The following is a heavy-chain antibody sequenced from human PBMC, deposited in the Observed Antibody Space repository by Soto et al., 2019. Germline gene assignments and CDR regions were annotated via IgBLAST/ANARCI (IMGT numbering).Heavy chain of an antibody. V-gene: IGHV3-21*01. D-gene: IGHD1-26*01. CDR1: GFTFSSYS. J-gene: IGHJ4*02. Sequence: XVSLRLSCAASGFTFSSYSMNWVRQAPGKGLEWVSSISSSSGHIYYADSLKGRFTISRDNAKNSLYLQMNSLRAEDTAVYYCTRHWLATREFDYWGQGTLVTVSS. CDR3: TRHWLATREFDY. CDR2: ISSSSGHI.